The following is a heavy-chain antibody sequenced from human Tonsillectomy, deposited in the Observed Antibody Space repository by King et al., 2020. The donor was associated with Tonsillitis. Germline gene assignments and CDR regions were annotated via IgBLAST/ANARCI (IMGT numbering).Heavy chain of an antibody. D-gene: IGHD4-17*01. V-gene: IGHV3-20*04. CDR1: GFTFEDYG. CDR3: ARRLMTTVTTWAFDI. J-gene: IGHJ3*02. CDR2: INWNGGII. Sequence: VQLVESGGGVVRPGGSLRLSCAASGFTFEDYGMSWVRQAPGKGLECVSGINWNGGIIAYADSVKGRFTISRDNAKNSLYLQMNSLRAEDTALYYCARRLMTTVTTWAFDIWGQGTMVTVSS.